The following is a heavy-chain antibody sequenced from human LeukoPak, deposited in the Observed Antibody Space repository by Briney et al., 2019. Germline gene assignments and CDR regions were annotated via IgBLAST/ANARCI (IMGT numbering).Heavy chain of an antibody. D-gene: IGHD3-22*01. Sequence: SVKVSCKASGGTFSSYAISWVRQAPGQGLEWMGGIIPIFGTANYAQKLQGRVTMTTDTSTSTAYMELRSLRSDDTAMYYCARDYKSYYYDSSGYYYHLVDCGYWGQGTLVTVSS. CDR2: IIPIFGTA. CDR3: ARDYKSYYYDSSGYYYHLVDCGY. CDR1: GGTFSSYA. V-gene: IGHV1-69*05. J-gene: IGHJ4*02.